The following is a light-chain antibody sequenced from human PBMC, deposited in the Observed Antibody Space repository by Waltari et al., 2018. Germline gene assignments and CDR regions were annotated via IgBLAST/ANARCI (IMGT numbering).Light chain of an antibody. CDR3: QVWDSSSDQHVV. CDR2: DDS. V-gene: IGLV3-21*02. Sequence: SYVLPQPPSVSVAPGQTATFTCGGNDLGRNAVHGSQQRPGQAPVLVIHDDSDRPSGIPERFSGSKSGNTATLAVTRVEAGEEADYYCQVWDSSSDQHVVFGGGTKLTVL. J-gene: IGLJ2*01. CDR1: DLGRNA.